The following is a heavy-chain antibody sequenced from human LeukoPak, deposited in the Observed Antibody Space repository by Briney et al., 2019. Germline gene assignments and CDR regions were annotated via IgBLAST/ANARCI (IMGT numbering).Heavy chain of an antibody. CDR2: ISSSSSYT. CDR3: ARALLDGVLRYFDL. CDR1: GFTFSDYY. D-gene: IGHD3-9*01. V-gene: IGHV3-11*05. Sequence: GGSLRLSCAASGFTFSDYYMSWIRQAPGKGLEWVSYISSSSSYTTYADSVKGRFTISRDNAENSLSLQMNSLRAEDTAVYYCARALLDGVLRYFDLWGQGTLVTVSS. J-gene: IGHJ4*02.